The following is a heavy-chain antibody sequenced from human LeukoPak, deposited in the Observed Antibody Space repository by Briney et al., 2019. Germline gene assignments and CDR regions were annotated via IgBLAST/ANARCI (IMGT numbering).Heavy chain of an antibody. Sequence: GGSLRLSCAASGFTFSSYGMHWVRQAPGKGLEWVAVISYDGSNKYYADSVKGRFTISRDNSKNTLYLQMNSLRAEDTAVYYCARDSSRKQWLVNDYWGQGTLVTVSS. CDR2: ISYDGSNK. V-gene: IGHV3-30*03. D-gene: IGHD6-19*01. J-gene: IGHJ4*02. CDR3: ARDSSRKQWLVNDY. CDR1: GFTFSSYG.